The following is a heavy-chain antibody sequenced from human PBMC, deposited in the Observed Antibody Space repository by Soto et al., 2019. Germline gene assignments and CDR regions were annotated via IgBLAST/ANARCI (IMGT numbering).Heavy chain of an antibody. CDR2: ISPKSGGT. Sequence: GASVKVSCKASGYTFTGYYMHWVRQAPGQGFEWMGRISPKSGGTNYAQKFEGRVTMTGDTSLKTAYMELSSLISEDTAVYYCARPPGYISDWYYFDLWGQGTLVTVSS. J-gene: IGHJ4*02. D-gene: IGHD3-9*01. CDR3: ARPPGYISDWYYFDL. CDR1: GYTFTGYY. V-gene: IGHV1-2*02.